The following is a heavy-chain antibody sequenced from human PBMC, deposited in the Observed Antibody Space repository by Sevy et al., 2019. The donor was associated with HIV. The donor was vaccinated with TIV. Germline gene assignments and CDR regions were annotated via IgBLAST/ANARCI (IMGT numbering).Heavy chain of an antibody. CDR2: IYYHGHI. CDR1: GGSMTSLY. D-gene: IGHD5-12*01. V-gene: IGHV4-59*08. Sequence: LPETLSLTCTVSGGSMTSLYWNWIRQPPGKGLEWIANIYYHGHINYNPSLKSRVTLSLDTSKNQFSLRLSSVTAADTAMYYCAGENAWRRVYSWGQGTLVTVSS. J-gene: IGHJ4*02. CDR3: AGENAWRRVYS.